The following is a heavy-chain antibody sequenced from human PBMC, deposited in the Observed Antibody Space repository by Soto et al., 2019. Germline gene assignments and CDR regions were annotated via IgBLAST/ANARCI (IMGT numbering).Heavy chain of an antibody. D-gene: IGHD6-13*01. J-gene: IGHJ4*02. V-gene: IGHV3-23*01. CDR2: LSDSGDSI. CDR3: AKVSSSWYAGFFDL. CDR1: GFTVSRHA. Sequence: EVQLLESGGGLVQPGRSLRLSCTASGFTVSRHAMTWVRQAPGKGLEWVSGLSDSGDSIYYADYVKGRFTIYRDNSINTLYLRMNTLRVEDTAVYYCAKVSSSWYAGFFDLWCQGTLVTVSS.